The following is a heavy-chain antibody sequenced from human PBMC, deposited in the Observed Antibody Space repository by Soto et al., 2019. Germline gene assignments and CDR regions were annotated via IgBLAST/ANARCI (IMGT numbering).Heavy chain of an antibody. CDR3: ARGEYNWNYVD. V-gene: IGHV1-58*01. J-gene: IGHJ3*01. CDR2: IGVGSGNR. Sequence: SVKVSCKASGFTFTSSAVQWVRQARGQRLEWIGWIGVGSGNRHYAQKFQGRVTITRDTSTSTVYMDLSSLRYEDTAVYYCARGEYNWNYVDWGQGTMVTVSS. D-gene: IGHD1-7*01. CDR1: GFTFTSSA.